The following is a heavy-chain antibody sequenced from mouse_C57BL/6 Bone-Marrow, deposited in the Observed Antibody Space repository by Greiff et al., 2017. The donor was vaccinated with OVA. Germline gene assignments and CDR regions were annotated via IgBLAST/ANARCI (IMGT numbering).Heavy chain of an antibody. CDR2: ISYDGSN. J-gene: IGHJ3*01. CDR1: GYSITSGYY. V-gene: IGHV3-6*01. Sequence: ESGPGLVKPSQSLSLTCSVTGYSITSGYYWNWIRQFPGNKLEWMGYISYDGSNNYNPSLKNRISITRDTSKNQFFLKLNSVTTEDTATYYCARFYDSFAYWGQGTLVTVSA. CDR3: ARFYDSFAY. D-gene: IGHD2-3*01.